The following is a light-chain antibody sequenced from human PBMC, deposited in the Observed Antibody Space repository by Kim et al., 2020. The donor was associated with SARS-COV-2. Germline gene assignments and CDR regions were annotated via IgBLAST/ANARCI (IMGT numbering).Light chain of an antibody. CDR1: QDIRSR. V-gene: IGKV1-12*01. J-gene: IGKJ4*01. CDR3: LQTSSFPRT. CDR2: AAS. Sequence: DIQMTQSPSFVFASVGDRVTITCRASQDIRSRLAWYQVKPGKAPNLLIYAASSSLSGVPSRFSGSGSGTDFTLTINTLQPEDFATYYCLQTSSFPRTFGGGTKLEI.